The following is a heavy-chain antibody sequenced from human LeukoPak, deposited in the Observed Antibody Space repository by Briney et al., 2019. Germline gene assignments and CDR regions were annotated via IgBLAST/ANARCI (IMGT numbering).Heavy chain of an antibody. J-gene: IGHJ6*03. CDR1: GGTFSSYA. Sequence: VRVSCKASGGTFSSYAISWVRQAPGQGLEWMGGIIPIFGTANYARKFQGRVTITADESTSTAYMKLSSLRSEDTAVYYCARGTTVVTRIKGGYYYYYMDVWGKGTTVTISS. V-gene: IGHV1-69*01. D-gene: IGHD4-23*01. CDR3: ARGTTVVTRIKGGYYYYYMDV. CDR2: IIPIFGTA.